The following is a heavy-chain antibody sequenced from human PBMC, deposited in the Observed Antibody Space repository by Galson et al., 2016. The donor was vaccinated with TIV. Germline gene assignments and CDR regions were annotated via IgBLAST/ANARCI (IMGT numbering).Heavy chain of an antibody. CDR3: ARGYETYAFDL. V-gene: IGHV3-30-3*01. J-gene: IGHJ3*01. D-gene: IGHD1-1*01. CDR1: GFTFGSYE. Sequence: SLRLSCAASGFTFGSYEMHWVRQAPGKALEWVALMSYDRDTNYADSVKGRVTVSRDNSKNTLYLQMNSLRLDDTAVYYCARGYETYAFDLWGPGTMVAVSS. CDR2: MSYDRDT.